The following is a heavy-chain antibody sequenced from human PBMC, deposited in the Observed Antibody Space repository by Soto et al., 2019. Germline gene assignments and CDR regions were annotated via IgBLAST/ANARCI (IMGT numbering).Heavy chain of an antibody. D-gene: IGHD6-13*01. CDR2: ISSSSSYI. V-gene: IGHV3-21*01. J-gene: IGHJ5*02. Sequence: PGGSLRLCWAASGFTFSSYSMNWVRQPPGKGLEWVSSISSSSSYIYYADSVKGRFTISRDNAKNSLYLQMNSLRAEDTAVYYCARDPDIAAAGYDWFDPWGQGTLVTVSS. CDR3: ARDPDIAAAGYDWFDP. CDR1: GFTFSSYS.